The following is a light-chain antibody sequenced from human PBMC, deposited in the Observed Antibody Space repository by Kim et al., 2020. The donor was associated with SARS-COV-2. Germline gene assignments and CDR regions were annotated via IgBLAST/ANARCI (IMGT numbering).Light chain of an antibody. J-gene: IGKJ3*01. CDR1: EDISNS. V-gene: IGKV1-27*01. Sequence: DIQMTQSPSSLSASVGDGVTITCRASEDISNSLAWYQQKPGKVPQLLIYSASSLQSGVPSRFSGSGSGTDFTLTISSLQPEDVATYYCQKYDSTHFTFGPGTKVDIK. CDR3: QKYDSTHFT. CDR2: SAS.